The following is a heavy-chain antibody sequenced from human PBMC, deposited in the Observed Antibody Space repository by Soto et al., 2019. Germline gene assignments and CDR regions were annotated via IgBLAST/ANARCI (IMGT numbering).Heavy chain of an antibody. CDR2: VSADGYTT. D-gene: IGHD3-10*01. J-gene: IGHJ2*01. CDR3: AREASVPSFGEFWFFDL. CDR1: GFTFSNHG. Sequence: EVQLLESGGGLAQPGGSLRLSCAASGFTFSNHGMTWVRQAPGKGLEWVSSVSADGYTTYYADSVRGRLTISRDNSGDTVYVRMNNLRAEDTALYYCAREASVPSFGEFWFFDLWGRVTQVTVSS. V-gene: IGHV3-23*01.